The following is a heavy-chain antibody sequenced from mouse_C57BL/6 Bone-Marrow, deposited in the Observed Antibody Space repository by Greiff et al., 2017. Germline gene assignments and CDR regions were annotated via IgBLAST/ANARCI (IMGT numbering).Heavy chain of an antibody. V-gene: IGHV1-55*01. D-gene: IGHD4-1*01. J-gene: IGHJ4*01. CDR3: ARMGDWDQKDYAMDY. Sequence: VKLQQPGAELVKPGASVKMSCTASGYTFTSYWITWVKQRPGQGLEWIGDIYPGSGSTNYNEKFKSKATLTVDTSSSTAYMQLSSLTSEDAAVYYCARMGDWDQKDYAMDYGGQGTSVTVSS. CDR2: IYPGSGST. CDR1: GYTFTSYW.